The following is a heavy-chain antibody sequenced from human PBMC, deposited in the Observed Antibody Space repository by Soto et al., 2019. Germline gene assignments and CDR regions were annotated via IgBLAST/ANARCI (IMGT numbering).Heavy chain of an antibody. CDR3: VKQAHGLDGVAFDY. V-gene: IGHV3-64D*06. D-gene: IGHD2-15*01. CDR1: GFIFSEST. CDR2: VSTSGRST. Sequence: GRSLRLSGSASGFIFSESTIYWVRQVPGKGLEAISAVSTSGRSTYYADSVKDRFTISRDNSKNTLFLQMGSLRPEDTAIYYCVKQAHGLDGVAFDYWGQGTQVTVSS. J-gene: IGHJ4*02.